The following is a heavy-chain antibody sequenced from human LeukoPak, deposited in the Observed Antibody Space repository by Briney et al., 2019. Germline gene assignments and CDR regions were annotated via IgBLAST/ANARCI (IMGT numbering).Heavy chain of an antibody. D-gene: IGHD2-8*01. J-gene: IGHJ4*02. Sequence: PSQTLSLTCTVSGGSLSSGDYYWSWIRQPPGKGLEWIGYIYYSGSTYYNPSLKSRVTISVDTSKNQFSLKLSSVTAADTAVYYCARGDIVLMVYASHWGQGTLVTVSS. CDR3: ARGDIVLMVYASH. CDR2: IYYSGST. CDR1: GGSLSSGDYY. V-gene: IGHV4-30-4*01.